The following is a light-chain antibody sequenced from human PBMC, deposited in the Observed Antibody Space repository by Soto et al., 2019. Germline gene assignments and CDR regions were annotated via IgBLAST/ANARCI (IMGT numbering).Light chain of an antibody. V-gene: IGKV3-11*01. CDR3: QWRSDWPPRLT. J-gene: IGKJ4*01. CDR1: ESIGNY. CDR2: DAS. Sequence: EVVLTQSSATLSLSPGERATLSCRASESIGNYLAWYQQKLGQAPKLLIYDASHRAIGIPGRFSGDGSGTDFTLTISSLEPEDFAVYYCQWRSDWPPRLTFGGGTKVESK.